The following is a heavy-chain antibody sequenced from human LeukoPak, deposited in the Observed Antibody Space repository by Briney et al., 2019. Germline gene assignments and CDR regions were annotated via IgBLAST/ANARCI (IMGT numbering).Heavy chain of an antibody. V-gene: IGHV1-18*01. CDR2: ISAYNGNT. CDR3: ARFQTTQWLVQTDFDY. CDR1: GYTFTSYG. Sequence: ASVNVSCRASGYTFTSYGISWVRQAPGQGLEWMGWISAYNGNTNYAQKLQGRVTMTTDTSTSTAYMELRSLRSDDTAVYYCARFQTTQWLVQTDFDYWGQGTLVTVSS. D-gene: IGHD6-19*01. J-gene: IGHJ4*02.